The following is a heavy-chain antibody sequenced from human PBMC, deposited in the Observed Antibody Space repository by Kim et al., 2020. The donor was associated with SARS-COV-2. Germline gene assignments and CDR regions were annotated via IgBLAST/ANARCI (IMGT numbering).Heavy chain of an antibody. CDR2: IYYSGST. Sequence: SETLSLTCTVSGGSISSGGYYWSWIRQHPGKGLEWIGYIYYSGSTYYNPSLKSRATISVDTSKNQFSLKLSSVTAADTAVYYCARVIPHPDYDYVWGSKDAFDIWGQGTMVTVSS. D-gene: IGHD3-16*01. V-gene: IGHV4-31*03. CDR1: GGSISSGGYY. CDR3: ARVIPHPDYDYVWGSKDAFDI. J-gene: IGHJ3*02.